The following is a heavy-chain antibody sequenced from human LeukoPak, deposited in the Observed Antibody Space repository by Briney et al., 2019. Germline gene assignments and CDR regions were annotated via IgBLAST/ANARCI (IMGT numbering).Heavy chain of an antibody. CDR1: GGTFSSYA. CDR2: IIPIFGTA. V-gene: IGHV1-69*13. D-gene: IGHD3-22*01. Sequence: SVKVSCKASGGTFSSYAISWVRQAPGQGLEWMGGIIPIFGTANYAQKFQGRVTITADESTSTAYMELSSLRSEDTAVYYCARAHCSSTSFYLDYYDSSGYYYPGAFDIWGQGTMVTVSS. J-gene: IGHJ3*02. CDR3: ARAHCSSTSFYLDYYDSSGYYYPGAFDI.